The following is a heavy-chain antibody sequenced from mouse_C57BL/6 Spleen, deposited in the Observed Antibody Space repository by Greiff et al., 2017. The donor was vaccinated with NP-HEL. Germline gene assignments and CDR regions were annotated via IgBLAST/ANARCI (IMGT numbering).Heavy chain of an antibody. D-gene: IGHD1-1*01. CDR2: ISGGGGNT. Sequence: EVNVVESGGGLVKPGGSLKLSCAASGFTFSRYTMSWVRQTPEKRLEWVATISGGGGNTYYPDSVKGRFTISRDNAKNTLYLQMSSLRSEDTALYYCARRGITTVGGFAYWGQGTRVTVSA. V-gene: IGHV5-9*01. J-gene: IGHJ3*01. CDR3: ARRGITTVGGFAY. CDR1: GFTFSRYT.